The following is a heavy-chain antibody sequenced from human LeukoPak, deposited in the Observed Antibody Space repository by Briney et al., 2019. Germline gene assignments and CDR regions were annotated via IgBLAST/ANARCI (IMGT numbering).Heavy chain of an antibody. J-gene: IGHJ4*02. Sequence: ASVKVSCKASGYTFTGYYLHWVRQAPGQGLEWMGWINPDTGGTTYAQKFQGRVTMTSDTFISTAYMELSSLRSEDTAVYYCATWFRSWGPRDFDYWGQGTLVTVSS. CDR2: INPDTGGT. CDR3: ATWFRSWGPRDFDY. CDR1: GYTFTGYY. D-gene: IGHD6-13*01. V-gene: IGHV1-2*02.